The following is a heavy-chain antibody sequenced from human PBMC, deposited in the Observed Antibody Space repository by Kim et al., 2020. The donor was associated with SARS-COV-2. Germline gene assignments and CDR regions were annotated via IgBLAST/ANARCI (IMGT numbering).Heavy chain of an antibody. CDR1: GGTFSSYA. V-gene: IGHV1-69*13. J-gene: IGHJ4*02. CDR3: ARGSFRMLAYCGGDCYPFDD. CDR2: IIPIFGTA. Sequence: SVKVSCKASGGTFSSYAISWVRQAPGQGLEWMGGIIPIFGTANYAQKFQGRVTITADESTSTAYMELSSLRSEDTAVYYCARGSFRMLAYCGGDCYPFDDWGQGTLVTVSS. D-gene: IGHD2-21*02.